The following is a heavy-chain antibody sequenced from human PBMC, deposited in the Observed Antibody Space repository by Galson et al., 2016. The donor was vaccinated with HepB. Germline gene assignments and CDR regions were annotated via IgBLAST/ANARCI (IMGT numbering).Heavy chain of an antibody. V-gene: IGHV3-33*01. CDR1: GFILSLYG. Sequence: SLRLSCAASGFILSLYGMHWVRQAPGKGLEWLAVIWHDGSQASYADSVKGRFIISRDNSKNTLYLQMNSLRAEDTAVYYCARDNNYYYGMDVWGQGTTVTVSS. CDR2: IWHDGSQA. D-gene: IGHD2/OR15-2a*01. CDR3: ARDNNYYYGMDV. J-gene: IGHJ6*02.